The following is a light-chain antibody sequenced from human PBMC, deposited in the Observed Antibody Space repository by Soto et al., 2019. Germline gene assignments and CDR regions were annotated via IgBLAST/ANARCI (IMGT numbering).Light chain of an antibody. Sequence: DIVMTQSPDSLAVSLGERATINCKSSQTVLYSSNNKNYLAWYQQKPGQHPKLLISWASARESGVPDRFSGSGSGTDFTLTISSLQPEDVAVYYCQQYYRSPPYTFGQGTKLEIK. CDR2: WAS. J-gene: IGKJ2*01. V-gene: IGKV4-1*01. CDR3: QQYYRSPPYT. CDR1: QTVLYSSNNKNY.